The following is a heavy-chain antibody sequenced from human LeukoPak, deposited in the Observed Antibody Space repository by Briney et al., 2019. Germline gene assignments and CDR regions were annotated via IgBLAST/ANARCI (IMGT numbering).Heavy chain of an antibody. CDR1: GYTFSSYA. CDR2: IYVGNGNT. CDR3: ARGPITMPAGY. Sequence: ASVKVSCKASGYTFSSYAIHWVRQAPGQRPEWMGWIYVGNGNTKYSQKFQGRGTITRDTSASTAYMELSSLRSEDTAVYYCARGPITMPAGYWGQGTLVTVSS. D-gene: IGHD3-10*01. V-gene: IGHV1-3*01. J-gene: IGHJ4*02.